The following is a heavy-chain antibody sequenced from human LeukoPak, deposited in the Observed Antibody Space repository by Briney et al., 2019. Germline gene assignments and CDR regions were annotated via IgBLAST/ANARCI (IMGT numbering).Heavy chain of an antibody. Sequence: SGKSLRLSCAASGFTFSGYPIHWVRQAPGKGLEWVAVISYDGSNKYYADSVKGRFTISRDNAKNSLYLQMNCLRAEDTAVYYCARGKQWLVIWGQGTLVTVSS. CDR1: GFTFSGYP. CDR3: ARGKQWLVI. CDR2: ISYDGSNK. D-gene: IGHD6-19*01. J-gene: IGHJ4*02. V-gene: IGHV3-30-3*01.